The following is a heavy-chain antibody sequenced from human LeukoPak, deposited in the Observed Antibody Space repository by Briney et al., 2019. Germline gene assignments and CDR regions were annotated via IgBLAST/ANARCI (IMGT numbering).Heavy chain of an antibody. J-gene: IGHJ5*01. Sequence: KSGGSLRLSCAASGFTFSSYWMNWVRQAPGKGLEWVANIKRDGNEKNYVDSVRGRLSISRDNAKNSLYLQMDSLRAEDTAVYYCAKEGAYPIITYDSWGQGALVTVSS. CDR2: IKRDGNEK. D-gene: IGHD3-10*01. CDR3: AKEGAYPIITYDS. V-gene: IGHV3-7*01. CDR1: GFTFSSYW.